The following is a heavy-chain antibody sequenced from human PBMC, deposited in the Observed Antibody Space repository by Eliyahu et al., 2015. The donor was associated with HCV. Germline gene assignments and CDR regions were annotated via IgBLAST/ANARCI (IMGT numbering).Heavy chain of an antibody. CDR1: GFTFSSYS. Sequence: EVQLVESGGGLVQPGGSLRLSCAAXGFTFSSYSMNWVRQAPGKGLEWVSYITSSSSTTYYADSVKGRFTISRDNAKNSLYLQMNSLRAEDTAVYYCARSLLGPKYFDYWGQGTLVTVSS. CDR2: ITSSSSTT. CDR3: ARSLLGPKYFDY. V-gene: IGHV3-48*01. J-gene: IGHJ4*02.